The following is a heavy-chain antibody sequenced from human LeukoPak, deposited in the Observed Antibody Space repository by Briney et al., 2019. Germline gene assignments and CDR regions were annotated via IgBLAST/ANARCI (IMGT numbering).Heavy chain of an antibody. V-gene: IGHV3-21*01. Sequence: ASXXTFSSXXXXXXXXXXXXXLEWVSSISSSSSYIYYADSVKGRFTISRDNAKNSLYLQMNSLRAEDTAVYYCASLQQLVSNYWGQGTLVTVSS. J-gene: IGHJ4*02. CDR3: ASLQQLVSNY. CDR2: ISSSSSYI. CDR1: XXTFSSXX. D-gene: IGHD6-13*01.